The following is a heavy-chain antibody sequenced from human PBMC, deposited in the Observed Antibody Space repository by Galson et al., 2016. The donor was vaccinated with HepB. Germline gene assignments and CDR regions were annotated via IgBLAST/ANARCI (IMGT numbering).Heavy chain of an antibody. V-gene: IGHV1-24*01. CDR1: GYTLTDLS. Sequence: SVKVSCKVSGYTLTDLSMHWVRQTPRKGLEWMGGFDPEEAETIYPQKFKGRVSMTEDTSTDTAYMELSGLRSEDTAVYYCAVDRVGVGSLDNWGQGTLVTVAS. CDR3: AVDRVGVGSLDN. J-gene: IGHJ4*02. D-gene: IGHD1-26*01. CDR2: FDPEEAET.